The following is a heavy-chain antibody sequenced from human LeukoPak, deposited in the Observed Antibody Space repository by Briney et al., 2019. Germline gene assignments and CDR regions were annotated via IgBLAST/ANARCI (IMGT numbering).Heavy chain of an antibody. J-gene: IGHJ4*02. CDR1: GGSSSSSSYY. D-gene: IGHD3-22*01. CDR3: ARLYYDSSGYYQICYFDY. V-gene: IGHV4-39*01. CDR2: IYYSGST. Sequence: SETLSLTCTVSGGSSSSSSYYWGWIRQPPGKGLEWIGSIYYSGSTYYNPSLKSRVTISVDTSKNQFSLNLSSVTDADTAVYYCARLYYDSSGYYQICYFDYWGQGTLVTVSS.